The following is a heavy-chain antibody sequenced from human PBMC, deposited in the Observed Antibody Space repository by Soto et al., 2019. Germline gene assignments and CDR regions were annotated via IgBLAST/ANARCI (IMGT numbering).Heavy chain of an antibody. CDR1: GFTFSSYS. V-gene: IGHV3-48*02. CDR3: AIDGRDAASWVGSAIYYFYY. Sequence: EVQLVESGGGLVQPGGSLRLSCAASGFTFSSYSMNWVRQAPGKGLEWVSYISSSSSTIYYADSVKGRFTISRDNAKNPLYRQMNSLRDEETAGYYCAIDGRDAASWVGSAIYYFYYWGQGTLVTVSS. CDR2: ISSSSSTI. J-gene: IGHJ4*02. D-gene: IGHD2-21*01.